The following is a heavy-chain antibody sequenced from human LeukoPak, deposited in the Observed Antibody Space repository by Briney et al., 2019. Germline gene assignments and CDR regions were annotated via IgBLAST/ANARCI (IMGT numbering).Heavy chain of an antibody. CDR2: INSDGSST. CDR1: GFTFSSYW. V-gene: IGHV3-74*01. D-gene: IGHD3-3*01. J-gene: IGHJ4*02. CDR3: ARGQSYYDFWSGYYWYFDY. Sequence: GGSLRLSCAASGFTFSSYWMHWVRQAPGKGLVWVSRINSDGSSTSYADSVKGRFTISRDNAKNTLYLQMNSLRAEDTAVYYCARGQSYYDFWSGYYWYFDYWGQGTLVTASS.